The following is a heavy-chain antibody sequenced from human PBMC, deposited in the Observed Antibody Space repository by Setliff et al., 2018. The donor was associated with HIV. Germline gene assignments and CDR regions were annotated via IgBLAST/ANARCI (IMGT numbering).Heavy chain of an antibody. J-gene: IGHJ1*01. D-gene: IGHD3-22*01. CDR1: GGSISSGSYY. CDR2: IYYSGST. Sequence: PSETLSLTCTVSGGSISSGSYYWSWIRQPAGKGLEWIGSIYYSGSTYYNPSLKSRVTISVDRSKNQFSLKLSSVTAADTAVYYCARGPYYYNSSGQISAEYFQHWGQGTLVTVSS. CDR3: ARGPYYYNSSGQISAEYFQH. V-gene: IGHV4-39*07.